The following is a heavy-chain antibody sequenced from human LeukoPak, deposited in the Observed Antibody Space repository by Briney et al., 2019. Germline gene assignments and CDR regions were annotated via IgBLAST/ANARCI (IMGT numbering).Heavy chain of an antibody. CDR3: ASLGGYCSSTSFPYYYYYYMDV. V-gene: IGHV4-34*01. Sequence: PSETLSLTCAVYGGSFSGYYWSWIRQPPGKGLEWIGEINHSGSTNYNPSLKSRVTISVDTSKNQFSLKLSSVTAADTAVYYCASLGGYCSSTSFPYYYYYYMDVWGKGTTVTVSS. D-gene: IGHD2-2*01. CDR2: INHSGST. CDR1: GGSFSGYY. J-gene: IGHJ6*03.